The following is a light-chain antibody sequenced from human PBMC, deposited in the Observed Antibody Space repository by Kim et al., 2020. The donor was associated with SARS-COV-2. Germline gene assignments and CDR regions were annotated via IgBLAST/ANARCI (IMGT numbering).Light chain of an antibody. Sequence: GQRVTISCYGTTANIGSNTVSWYQQLPGTAPKLLIYSSNQRPSGVPDRFSGSKSGTSASLAISGLQSEDDADYYCAAWDDSLIGYVFGTGTKVTVL. CDR1: TANIGSNT. J-gene: IGLJ1*01. V-gene: IGLV1-44*01. CDR2: SSN. CDR3: AAWDDSLIGYV.